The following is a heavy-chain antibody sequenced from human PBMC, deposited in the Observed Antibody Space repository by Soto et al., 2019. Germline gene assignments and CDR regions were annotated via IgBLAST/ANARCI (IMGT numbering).Heavy chain of an antibody. CDR2: INPEGSTT. CDR1: EFTLSRYW. CDR3: TRDTTGPDDH. J-gene: IGHJ4*02. V-gene: IGHV3-74*01. D-gene: IGHD1-1*01. Sequence: GVSPRLSFAASEFTLSRYWVHWVRQVPGKGLVWVSRINPEGSTTNYADAVKGRFTVSRDNAKNTVYLHMNSLRAEDTAVYYCTRDTTGPDDHWGQGTLVTVSS.